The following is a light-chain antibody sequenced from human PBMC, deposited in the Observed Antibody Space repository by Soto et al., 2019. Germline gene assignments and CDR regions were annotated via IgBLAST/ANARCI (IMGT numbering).Light chain of an antibody. CDR3: GTWDSSLSAVV. CDR2: ENN. Sequence: QSVLTQPPSVSAAPGQKVTISGSGSSSNIGNNYVSWYQQLPGTAPKLLIYENNKRPSGIPDRFSGSKSGTSATLGITGLQTGDEADYYCGTWDSSLSAVVFGGGTKLTGL. J-gene: IGLJ2*01. V-gene: IGLV1-51*02. CDR1: SSNIGNNY.